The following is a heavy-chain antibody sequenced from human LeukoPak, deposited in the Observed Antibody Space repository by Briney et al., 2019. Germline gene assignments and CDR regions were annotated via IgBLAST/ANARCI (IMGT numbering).Heavy chain of an antibody. J-gene: IGHJ5*02. CDR3: ARVEGATMRTNWFDP. Sequence: PGGSLRLSCAASGFTFSTYGMHWVRQAPGKGLEWVAVVWYDGSNIHYVDSVKGRFTISRDNSKSTLYLQMNSLRAEDTAVYYCARVEGATMRTNWFDPWGQGTLVTVSS. CDR2: VWYDGSNI. CDR1: GFTFSTYG. D-gene: IGHD1-26*01. V-gene: IGHV3-33*01.